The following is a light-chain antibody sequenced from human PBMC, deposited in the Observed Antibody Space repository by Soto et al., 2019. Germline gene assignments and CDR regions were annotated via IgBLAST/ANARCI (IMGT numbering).Light chain of an antibody. Sequence: EIVLTQSPGTLSLSPGERATLSCRASQSVSSSYLAWYQQKPGQAPRLLIYAASSRDTGIPDRFSGSGSGTDFTLTISRLEPEHFAVYYCQQYGSSPPITFGQGTRLDIK. J-gene: IGKJ5*01. CDR1: QSVSSSY. CDR3: QQYGSSPPIT. V-gene: IGKV3-20*01. CDR2: AAS.